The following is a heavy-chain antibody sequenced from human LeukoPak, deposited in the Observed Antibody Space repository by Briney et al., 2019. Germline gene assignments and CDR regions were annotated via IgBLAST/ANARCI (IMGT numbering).Heavy chain of an antibody. CDR1: GGSISSSSFY. CDR3: ARLHYGGNYGYYYYYMDV. Sequence: SETLSLTCTVSGGSISSSSFYWGWIRQPPGKGLEWIGNIYYTGSTYFNPSLKSRVTISVDTSKNQFSLKLSSVTAADTAVYYCARLHYGGNYGYYYYYMDVWGKGTTVTISS. V-gene: IGHV4-39*01. D-gene: IGHD4-23*01. CDR2: IYYTGST. J-gene: IGHJ6*03.